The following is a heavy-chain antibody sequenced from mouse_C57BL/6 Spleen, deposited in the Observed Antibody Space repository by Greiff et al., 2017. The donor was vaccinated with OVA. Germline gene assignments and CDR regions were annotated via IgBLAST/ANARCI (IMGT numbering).Heavy chain of an antibody. D-gene: IGHD2-4*01. Sequence: QVQLQQSGPELVKPGASVKISCKASGYAFSSSWMNWVKQRPGKGLEWIGRIYPGDGDTNYNGKFKGKATLTADKSSSTAYMQLSSLTSEDSAVYFCARCGLRLYAMDYWGQGTSVTVSS. V-gene: IGHV1-82*01. CDR1: GYAFSSSW. J-gene: IGHJ4*01. CDR3: ARCGLRLYAMDY. CDR2: IYPGDGDT.